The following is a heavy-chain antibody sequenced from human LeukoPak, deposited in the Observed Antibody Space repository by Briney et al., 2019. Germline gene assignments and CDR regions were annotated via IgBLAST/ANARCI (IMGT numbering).Heavy chain of an antibody. CDR3: TRESIMGPRQTDALDI. D-gene: IGHD1-26*01. V-gene: IGHV3-74*01. J-gene: IGHJ3*02. Sequence: GGSLRLSCAASGFTFSSYWMHWGRQTPGKGPVWVSRIKSDGTSTSYADFVRGRFTISRDNAKDTLYLQMNTLTVEDTAVYYCTRESIMGPRQTDALDIWGQGTLVAVSS. CDR2: IKSDGTST. CDR1: GFTFSSYW.